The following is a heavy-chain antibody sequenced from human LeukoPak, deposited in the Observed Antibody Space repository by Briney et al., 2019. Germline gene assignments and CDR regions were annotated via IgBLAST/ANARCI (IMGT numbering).Heavy chain of an antibody. CDR3: ARDREYSSSWYSDY. D-gene: IGHD6-13*01. Sequence: AGGSLRLSCAASGFTFSSYAMHWVRQAPGKGLEWVAVISYDGSNKYYADSVKGRFTISRDNSKNTLYLQMNSLRAEDTAVYYCARDREYSSSWYSDYWGQGTLVTVSS. CDR1: GFTFSSYA. V-gene: IGHV3-30-3*01. CDR2: ISYDGSNK. J-gene: IGHJ4*02.